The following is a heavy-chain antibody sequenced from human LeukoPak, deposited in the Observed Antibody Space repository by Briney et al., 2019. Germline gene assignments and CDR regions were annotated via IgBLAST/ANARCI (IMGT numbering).Heavy chain of an antibody. CDR3: ARDIVAAGLFLDY. D-gene: IGHD1-26*01. Sequence: GGSLRLSCAASGFTFDDYAMHWVRQAPGKGLEWVSGINWNSGSIDYADSVKGRFIMSRDNAKNSLYLQMNSLRADDTAVYYCARDIVAAGLFLDYWGQGTPVTVSS. J-gene: IGHJ4*02. CDR1: GFTFDDYA. CDR2: INWNSGSI. V-gene: IGHV3-9*01.